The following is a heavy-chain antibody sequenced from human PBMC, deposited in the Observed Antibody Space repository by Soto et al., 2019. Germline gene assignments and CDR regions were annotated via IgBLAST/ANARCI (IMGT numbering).Heavy chain of an antibody. CDR3: ARGLLTLVRGLNYFYMDV. Sequence: SETLSLTCAVHGGSFNTYYWTWIRQTPGRGLEWIGEINHSGSTSYNSSLKSRVAISVDTSKNQFSLNLTSVTAADTAVYYCARGLLTLVRGLNYFYMDVWGKGTTVTVSS. CDR1: GGSFNTYY. V-gene: IGHV4-34*01. J-gene: IGHJ6*03. CDR2: INHSGST. D-gene: IGHD3-10*01.